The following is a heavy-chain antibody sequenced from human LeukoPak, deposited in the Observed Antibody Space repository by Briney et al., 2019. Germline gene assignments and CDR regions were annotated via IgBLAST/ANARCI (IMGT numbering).Heavy chain of an antibody. Sequence: PGGSLRLSCAASGFTFSSYAMHWVRQAPGKGLEYVSAISSNGGSTYYANSVKGRFTISRDNSKNTLYLQMGSLRAEDMAVDYCAREGCSSTSCHHFYYYYMDLWRKGPTVTVSS. D-gene: IGHD2-2*01. CDR1: GFTFSSYA. CDR3: AREGCSSTSCHHFYYYYMDL. CDR2: ISSNGGST. J-gene: IGHJ6*03. V-gene: IGHV3-64*01.